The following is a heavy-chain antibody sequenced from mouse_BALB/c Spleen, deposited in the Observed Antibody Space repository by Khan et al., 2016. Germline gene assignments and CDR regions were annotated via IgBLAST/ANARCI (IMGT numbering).Heavy chain of an antibody. V-gene: IGHV2-2*02. D-gene: IGHD1-1*01. Sequence: VQLKQSGPGLVQPSQSLSITCTVSGFSLTSYGVHWVRQSPGKGLEWLGVIWSGGSTDYNAAFISRLSISKDNSKSQVFFKMNSLQANDTAIYYCASRYYGSTLYYAMDYWGQGTSVTVSS. J-gene: IGHJ4*01. CDR1: GFSLTSYG. CDR2: IWSGGST. CDR3: ASRYYGSTLYYAMDY.